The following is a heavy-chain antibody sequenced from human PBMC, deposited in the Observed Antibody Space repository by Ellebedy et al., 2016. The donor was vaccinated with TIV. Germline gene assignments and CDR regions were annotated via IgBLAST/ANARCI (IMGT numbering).Heavy chain of an antibody. Sequence: PGGSLRLSCAASGFKFDNYAMHWVRQAPGKGLEWVSGISWGSGNIVYADSVKDRFTISRDNAKNSLYLQMNNLRPEDTALYYCAKPRTASPGILDYWGQGTLVTVSS. D-gene: IGHD3-3*01. V-gene: IGHV3-9*01. J-gene: IGHJ4*02. CDR1: GFKFDNYA. CDR2: ISWGSGNI. CDR3: AKPRTASPGILDY.